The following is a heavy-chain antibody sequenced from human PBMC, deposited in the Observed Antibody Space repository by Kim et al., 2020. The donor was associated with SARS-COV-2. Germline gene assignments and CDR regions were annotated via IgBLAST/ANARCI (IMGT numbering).Heavy chain of an antibody. CDR3: TRSLYSSKWYGLVWFDP. J-gene: IGHJ5*01. V-gene: IGHV4-59*01. D-gene: IGHD6-13*01. CDR2: IYYTGRT. CDR1: GGSIGKYY. Sequence: SETLSLTCTVSGGSIGKYYWSWIRQSPGKGLEWIGYIYYTGRTNYNASLKSRVTMSLDTSKDQFSLKLTSVTAADTAVYYCTRSLYSSKWYGLVWFDPWGPGTLVTVSS.